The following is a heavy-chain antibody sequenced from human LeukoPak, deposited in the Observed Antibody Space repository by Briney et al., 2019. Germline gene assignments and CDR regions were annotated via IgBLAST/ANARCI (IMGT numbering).Heavy chain of an antibody. J-gene: IGHJ5*02. CDR2: INHSGST. V-gene: IGHV4-34*01. CDR1: GGSFSGYY. D-gene: IGHD3-3*01. CDR3: ARGHDYYDFWSGYLFDP. Sequence: SETLSLTCAVYGGSFSGYYWSWIRQLPGKGLEWIGEINHSGSTNYNPSLKSRVTISVDTSKNQFSLKLSSVAAADTAVYYCARGHDYYDFWSGYLFDPWGQGTLVTVSS.